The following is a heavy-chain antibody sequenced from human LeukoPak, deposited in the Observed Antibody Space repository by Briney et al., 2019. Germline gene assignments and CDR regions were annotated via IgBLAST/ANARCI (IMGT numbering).Heavy chain of an antibody. CDR1: GGSFSGYY. D-gene: IGHD1-1*01. V-gene: IGHV4-34*01. CDR2: INHSGST. J-gene: IGHJ4*02. CDR3: ARGLGVERGY. Sequence: SETLSLTCAVYGGSFSGYYWSWIRQPPGKGLEWIGEINHSGSTNYSRSLKSRVTISVDTSKNQFSLKLSSVTAADTAVYYCARGLGVERGYWGQGTLVTVSS.